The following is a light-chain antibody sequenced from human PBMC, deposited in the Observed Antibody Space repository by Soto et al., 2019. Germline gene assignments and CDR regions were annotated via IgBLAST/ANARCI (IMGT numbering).Light chain of an antibody. V-gene: IGKV3-20*01. CDR2: GAS. CDR3: QHYDSLPIT. CDR1: QSVSSSY. J-gene: IGKJ5*01. Sequence: EIVMTQSPATLSVSPGERATFSCWASQSVSSSYLAWYQQKPGQPPRLLIYGASSRATGIPDRFSGSGSGTDFTLTISRLEPEDFAVFYCQHYDSLPITFGQGTRLEIK.